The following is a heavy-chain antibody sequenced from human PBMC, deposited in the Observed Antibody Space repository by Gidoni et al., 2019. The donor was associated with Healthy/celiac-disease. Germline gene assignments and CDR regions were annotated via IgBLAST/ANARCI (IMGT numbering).Heavy chain of an antibody. V-gene: IGHV3-23*01. D-gene: IGHD1-7*01. CDR2: ISGSGGST. CDR1: GFTFPSSA. CDR3: AKARYPNWNYMGAAFDI. J-gene: IGHJ3*02. Sequence: EVQLLESGGGLVQPGGSLRLSCAAPGFTFPSSAMSWVRQAPGKGLEWVSAISGSGGSTYYAESVKGRFNISRDNSKNTLYLQMNSLRAEDTAVYYCAKARYPNWNYMGAAFDIWGQGTMVTVSS.